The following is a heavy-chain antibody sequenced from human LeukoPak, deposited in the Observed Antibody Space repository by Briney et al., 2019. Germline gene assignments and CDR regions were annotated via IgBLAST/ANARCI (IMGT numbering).Heavy chain of an antibody. CDR1: GDSVSSNSAA. CDR3: ARDYFLPFRFGDYYGSGSPSGYYYYGMDV. Sequence: SQTLSLTCAISGDSVSSNSAAWNWIRQSPSSCLEWFGRTYYRSKWYNDYAVSVKSRITINPDTSKNQFSLQLNSVTPEDTAVYYCARDYFLPFRFGDYYGSGSPSGYYYYGMDVWGQGTTVTVSS. J-gene: IGHJ6*02. D-gene: IGHD3-10*01. V-gene: IGHV6-1*01. CDR2: TYYRSKWYN.